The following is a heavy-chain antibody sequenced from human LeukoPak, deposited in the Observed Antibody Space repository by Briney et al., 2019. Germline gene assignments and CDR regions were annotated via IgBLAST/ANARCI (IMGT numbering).Heavy chain of an antibody. D-gene: IGHD7-27*01. CDR3: AGTWGYAFDI. J-gene: IGHJ3*02. CDR1: GFTFSSYS. V-gene: IGHV3-48*01. CDR2: ISSGSYTT. Sequence: PGGSLRLSCAASGFTFSSYSMNWVRQAPGKGLEWVSYISSGSYTTYYADSVKGRFTISRDNAKNSLYLQMNSLRAEDMAVYYCAGTWGYAFDIWGQGTMVTVSS.